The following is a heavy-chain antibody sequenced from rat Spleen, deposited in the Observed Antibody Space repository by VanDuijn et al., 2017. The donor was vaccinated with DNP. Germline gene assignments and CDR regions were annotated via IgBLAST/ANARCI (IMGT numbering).Heavy chain of an antibody. CDR1: VYSITSNY. V-gene: IGHV3-1*01. D-gene: IGHD3-1*01. CDR3: ARFGPDLDY. CDR2: ISYSGST. J-gene: IGHJ2*01. Sequence: EVQLQESGPGLMKPSQSLSLTCSVTVYSITSNYWGWIRKLPGNKMEWMGYISYSGSTSYNPSHKSRISITRDTSKNQFFLQLNSVTPEETATYYCARFGPDLDYWGQGVMVTVSS.